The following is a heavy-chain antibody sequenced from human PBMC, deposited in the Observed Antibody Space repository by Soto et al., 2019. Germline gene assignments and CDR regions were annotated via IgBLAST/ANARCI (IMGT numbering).Heavy chain of an antibody. D-gene: IGHD1-26*01. V-gene: IGHV4-39*01. CDR3: ARPSGSYLYYFDY. J-gene: IGHJ4*02. CDR1: GGSISSGGYY. CDR2: IYYSGST. Sequence: PSETLSLTCTVSGGSISSGGYYWGWIRQPPGKGLEWIGSIYYSGSTYYNPSLKSRVTISVDTSKNQFSLKLSSVTAADTAVYYCARPSGSYLYYFDYWGQGTLVTVS.